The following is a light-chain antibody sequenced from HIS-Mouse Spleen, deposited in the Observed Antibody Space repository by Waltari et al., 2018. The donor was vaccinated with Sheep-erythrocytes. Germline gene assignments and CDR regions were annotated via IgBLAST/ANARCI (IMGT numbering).Light chain of an antibody. CDR1: SSDVGCYNS. CDR2: DVS. J-gene: IGLJ1*01. Sequence: QSALTQPRSVSGSPGQSVTISCTGTSSDVGCYNSVAWYQQHPGKAPKLMIYDVSKRPSGVPDRFSGSKSGNTASLTISGLQAEDEAGYYCCSYAGSYNYVFGTGTKVTVL. V-gene: IGLV2-11*01. CDR3: CSYAGSYNYV.